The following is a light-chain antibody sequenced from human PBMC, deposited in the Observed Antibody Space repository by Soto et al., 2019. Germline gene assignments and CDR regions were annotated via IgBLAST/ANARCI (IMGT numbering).Light chain of an antibody. Sequence: QSALSQPASVSGSPGQSITISCTGTSSDVGGYNYVSWYQQHPGKAPKVMIYDVHKRPSGISNRFSGSKSGSTASLTISGLQVEGEADYYCSSYRRGSTRVVFGGGTKLTVL. CDR1: SSDVGGYNY. CDR3: SSYRRGSTRVV. CDR2: DVH. J-gene: IGLJ2*01. V-gene: IGLV2-14*03.